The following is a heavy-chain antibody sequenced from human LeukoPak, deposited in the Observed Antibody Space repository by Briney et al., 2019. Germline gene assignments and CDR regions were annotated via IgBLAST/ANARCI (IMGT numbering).Heavy chain of an antibody. CDR2: FSGGATST. D-gene: IGHD3-10*01. V-gene: IGHV3-23*01. J-gene: IGHJ4*02. CDR3: AKGTDYYGSGGHFDF. CDR1: GFTFSSYA. Sequence: PGGSLRLSCAASGFTFSSYAMSWVRQAPGEGLEWVSGFSGGATSTDYADSVRGRFSISRDNFKNTVSLQMSSLRAEDTATYYCAKGTDYYGSGGHFDFWGQGALVTVSS.